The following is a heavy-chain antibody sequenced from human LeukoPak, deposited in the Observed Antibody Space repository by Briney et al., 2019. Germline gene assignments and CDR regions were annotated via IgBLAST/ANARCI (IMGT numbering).Heavy chain of an antibody. D-gene: IGHD3-22*01. Sequence: PGGSLRLSCAASGFTFSDYYTSWIRQAPGKGLEWVSYISSSGSTIYYADSVKGRFTISRDNAKNSLYLQMNSLRAEDTAVYYCARSYNQYYYDSSGYYAYWGQGTLVTVSS. CDR2: ISSSGSTI. CDR1: GFTFSDYY. CDR3: ARSYNQYYYDSSGYYAY. V-gene: IGHV3-11*01. J-gene: IGHJ4*02.